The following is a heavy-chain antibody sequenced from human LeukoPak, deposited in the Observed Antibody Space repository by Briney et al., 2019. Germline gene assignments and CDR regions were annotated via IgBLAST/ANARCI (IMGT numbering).Heavy chain of an antibody. CDR2: IYYSGST. J-gene: IGHJ4*02. V-gene: IGHV4-39*07. D-gene: IGHD1-7*01. CDR3: ARESRNWNYGAYYFDY. CDR1: GGSISSSGYY. Sequence: SETLSLTCSVSGGSISSSGYYWGWIRQPPGKGLEWIGSIYYSGSTYYNPSLKSRVTISVDTSKNQFSLKLSSVTAADTAVYYCARESRNWNYGAYYFDYWGQGTLVTVSS.